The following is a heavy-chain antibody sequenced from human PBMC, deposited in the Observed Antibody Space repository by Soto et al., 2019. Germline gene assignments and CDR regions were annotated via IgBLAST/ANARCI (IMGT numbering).Heavy chain of an antibody. D-gene: IGHD3-9*01. CDR3: AVTLTGSRSPLAH. J-gene: IGHJ4*02. Sequence: QVQLVQSGAEVKKPGSSVKVSCKASGGTFSSNAISWVRQAPGQGLEWMGRIIPIYASPNYAQNFQGRVTVTPDKATSTAYLELSRLKFADSAIYYCAVTLTGSRSPLAHWGRGTLVIVSS. CDR1: GGTFSSNA. V-gene: IGHV1-69*06. CDR2: IIPIYASP.